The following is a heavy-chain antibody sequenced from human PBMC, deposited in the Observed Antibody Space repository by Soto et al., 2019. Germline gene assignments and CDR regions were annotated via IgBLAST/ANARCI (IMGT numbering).Heavy chain of an antibody. CDR2: IYNGGSPI. D-gene: IGHD3-22*01. Sequence: PGGSLRLSCAAYGFAFSNYGMNWHRQDRGKGLEWVSHIYNGGSPIYYPDSVKGRFTISRDNAKNSLYLQMNSLRAEDTAVYYCARSSGSYRPFDSWGQGTMVTVYS. V-gene: IGHV3-48*03. CDR1: GFAFSNYG. CDR3: ARSSGSYRPFDS. J-gene: IGHJ4*02.